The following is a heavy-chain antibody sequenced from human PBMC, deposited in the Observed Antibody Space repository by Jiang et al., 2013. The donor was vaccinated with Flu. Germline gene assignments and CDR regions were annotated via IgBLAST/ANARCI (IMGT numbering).Heavy chain of an antibody. D-gene: IGHD3-22*01. Sequence: SGAEVKKPGASVKVSCKVSGYNFSGEALHWVRQAPGQTLEWLGWISGGNGNTKYSQSLQGRVTITRDTSASIGYMELRSLRSEDTALYYCASSPEXSGFYYIPFDYWGQGTLVVVSS. J-gene: IGHJ4*02. CDR3: ASSPEXSGFYYIPFDY. V-gene: IGHV1-3*01. CDR2: ISGGNGNT. CDR1: GYNFSGEA.